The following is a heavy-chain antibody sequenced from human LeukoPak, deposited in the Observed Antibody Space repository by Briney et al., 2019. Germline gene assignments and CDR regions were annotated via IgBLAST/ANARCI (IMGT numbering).Heavy chain of an antibody. Sequence: GRSLRLSCAASGFTFDDYAMHWVRQAPGKGLEWVSGISWNSSSIGYADSVKGRFTISRDNAKNSLYLQMNSLRAEDTALYYCAKDSDYGGNSGYFDYWGQGTLVTVSS. CDR3: AKDSDYGGNSGYFDY. J-gene: IGHJ4*02. V-gene: IGHV3-9*01. D-gene: IGHD4-23*01. CDR2: ISWNSSSI. CDR1: GFTFDDYA.